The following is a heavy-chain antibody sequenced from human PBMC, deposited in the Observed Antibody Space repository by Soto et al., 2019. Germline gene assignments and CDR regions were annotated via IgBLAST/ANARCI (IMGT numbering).Heavy chain of an antibody. CDR1: GFTFSSYS. Sequence: GGSLRLSCAASGFTFSSYSMNWVRQAPGKGLEWVSSISSSSSYIYYADSVKGRFTISRDNAKNSLYLQMNSLRAEDTAVYYCARGRDWNQPRDWFDPWGQGTLVTVSS. J-gene: IGHJ5*02. CDR2: ISSSSSYI. V-gene: IGHV3-21*01. CDR3: ARGRDWNQPRDWFDP. D-gene: IGHD1-1*01.